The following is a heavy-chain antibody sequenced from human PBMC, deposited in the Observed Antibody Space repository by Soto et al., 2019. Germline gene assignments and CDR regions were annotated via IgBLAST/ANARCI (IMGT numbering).Heavy chain of an antibody. CDR2: IYHSGST. CDR1: GGSISSGGDS. CDR3: ARGSTTEKVDS. V-gene: IGHV4-30-2*01. Sequence: PSETLSLTCAVSGGSISSGGDSWGWIRQPPGKGLEWIGYIYHSGSTYYNPSLKSRVTISVDRSKNQFSLALTSVTAADTAMYYCARGSTTEKVDSWGQGILVTVSS. J-gene: IGHJ4*02.